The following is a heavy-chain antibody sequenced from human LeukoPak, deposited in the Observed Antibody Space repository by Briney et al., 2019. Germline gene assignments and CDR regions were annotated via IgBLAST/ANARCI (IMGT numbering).Heavy chain of an antibody. V-gene: IGHV3-23*01. Sequence: GGSLRLSCAASGFTFSNAWMNWVRQAPGKGLEWVSGISASGGSTYYADSVRGRFTISRDNSKNTLYVQMNSLRDEDTAVYYCAREDTYRFDYWGQGTLVTVSS. D-gene: IGHD3-16*02. CDR3: AREDTYRFDY. CDR1: GFTFSNAW. J-gene: IGHJ4*02. CDR2: ISASGGST.